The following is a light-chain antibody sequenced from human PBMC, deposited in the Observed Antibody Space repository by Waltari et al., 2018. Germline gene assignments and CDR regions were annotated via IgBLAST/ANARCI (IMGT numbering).Light chain of an antibody. CDR3: SSYTSSSTQYV. CDR1: SRAVGGHNH. J-gene: IGLJ1*01. Sequence: QSALTQPASVSASPGPSITISCTGTSRAVGGHNHFSWYQHQPGKAPKLMIYDVTYRPSGVSNRFSGSKSGNTASLTISGLQAEDEADYYCSSYTSSSTQYVFGSGTKVTVL. CDR2: DVT. V-gene: IGLV2-14*03.